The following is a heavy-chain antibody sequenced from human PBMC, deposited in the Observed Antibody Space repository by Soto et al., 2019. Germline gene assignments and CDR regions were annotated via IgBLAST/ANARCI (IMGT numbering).Heavy chain of an antibody. CDR3: AKWLLLWFGDETYFDY. CDR2: ISGSGGST. Sequence: EVQLLESGGGLVHPGGSLRLSCAASGFTFSSYAMSWVRQAPGKGLEWVSAISGSGGSTYYADSVKGRFTISRDNSKNTLYLQMNSLRAEDTAVYYCAKWLLLWFGDETYFDYWGQGTLVTVSS. D-gene: IGHD3-10*01. V-gene: IGHV3-23*01. CDR1: GFTFSSYA. J-gene: IGHJ4*02.